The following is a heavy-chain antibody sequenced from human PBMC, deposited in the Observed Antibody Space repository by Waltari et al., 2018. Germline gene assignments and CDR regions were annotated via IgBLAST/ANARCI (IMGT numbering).Heavy chain of an antibody. CDR2: LQPKKGYF. V-gene: IGHV1-2*02. Sequence: QEQLVQSGSEVKKPGASVRVSCQASGSTFTDYHLHWFRQTPNQRFEWMGWLQPKKGYFAYAAYFLGRVTLSSDSCINTVCLDLSGLRSDETAVYFCAKGPGTMVGAPDLWGQGTLVTVFS. J-gene: IGHJ5*02. CDR1: GSTFTDYH. D-gene: IGHD1-26*01. CDR3: AKGPGTMVGAPDL.